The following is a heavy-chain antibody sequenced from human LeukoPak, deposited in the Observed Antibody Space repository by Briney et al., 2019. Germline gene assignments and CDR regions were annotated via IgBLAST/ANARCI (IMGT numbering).Heavy chain of an antibody. CDR3: AKEHGTFRPYYYGSGSYPDAFDI. D-gene: IGHD3-10*01. CDR2: ISGSGGST. V-gene: IGHV3-23*01. CDR1: GFTFSSYA. J-gene: IGHJ3*02. Sequence: GGSLRLSCAASGFTFSSYAMSWVRQAPGKGLEWVSAISGSGGSTYYADSVKGRFTISRDNSKNTLYLQMNSLRAEDTAVYYCAKEHGTFRPYYYGSGSYPDAFDIWGQGTMVTVSS.